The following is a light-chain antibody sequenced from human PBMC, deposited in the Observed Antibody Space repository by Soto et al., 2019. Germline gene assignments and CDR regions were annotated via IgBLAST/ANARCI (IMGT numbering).Light chain of an antibody. CDR2: GAS. Sequence: EVVLTQSPGTLSLSPGDRATLSCRTSQSVSSGYLAWYQQKPGQAPRLLIYGASRRATGIPDRFSGSGSGTDFTLTISRLEPEDFAVYYCQQYGSSPRTFGQGTKVEMK. V-gene: IGKV3-20*01. CDR1: QSVSSGY. CDR3: QQYGSSPRT. J-gene: IGKJ1*01.